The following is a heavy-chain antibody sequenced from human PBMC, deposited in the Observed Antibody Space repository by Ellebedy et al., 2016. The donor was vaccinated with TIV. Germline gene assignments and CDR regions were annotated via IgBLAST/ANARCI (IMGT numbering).Heavy chain of an antibody. CDR1: GYTFTSYY. V-gene: IGHV1-46*01. CDR2: INPSGGST. Sequence: ASVKVSCKASGYTFTSYYMHWVRQAPGQGLEWMGIINPSGGSTSYAQKFQGRVTITADKSTSTAYMELSSLRSEDTAVYYCARGCGGDCYSDWFDPWGQGTLVTVSS. D-gene: IGHD2-21*02. J-gene: IGHJ5*02. CDR3: ARGCGGDCYSDWFDP.